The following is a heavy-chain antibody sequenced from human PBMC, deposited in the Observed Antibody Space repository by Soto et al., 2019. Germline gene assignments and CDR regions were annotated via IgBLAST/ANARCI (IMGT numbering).Heavy chain of an antibody. V-gene: IGHV3-23*01. CDR1: GFTFSSYA. CDR2: ISGSGGST. Sequence: EVQLLESGGGLVQPGGSLRLSCAASGFTFSSYAMSWVRQAPGKWLEWVSAISGSGGSTYYADSVKGRFTISRDNSKNKLYLQMNSLRAEDTAVYYCAKASITPTPFGSGWYFPTPGAFDIWGQGTMVTVSS. D-gene: IGHD6-19*01. J-gene: IGHJ3*02. CDR3: AKASITPTPFGSGWYFPTPGAFDI.